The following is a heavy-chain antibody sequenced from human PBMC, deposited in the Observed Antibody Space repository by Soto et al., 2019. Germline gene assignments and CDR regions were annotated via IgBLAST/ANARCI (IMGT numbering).Heavy chain of an antibody. CDR3: ARTDIVTTNGFDP. V-gene: IGHV4-34*02. Sequence: QVHLQQWGAGLLKPSETLSLTCAVYGESFIGYYWTWIRQPPGKGLEWIGEINHRGSTNYNPSLMSRVTISIDTSKNQFSLKLTSVTAADTSVYYCARTDIVTTNGFDPWGQGTLVTVSS. CDR2: INHRGST. J-gene: IGHJ5*02. CDR1: GESFIGYY. D-gene: IGHD5-12*01.